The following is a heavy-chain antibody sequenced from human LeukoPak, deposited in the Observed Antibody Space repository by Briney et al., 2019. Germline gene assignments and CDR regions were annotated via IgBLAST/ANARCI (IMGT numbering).Heavy chain of an antibody. CDR1: GFTVSTNY. V-gene: IGHV3-66*02. D-gene: IGHD1-26*01. J-gene: IGHJ4*02. CDR2: IYSGGST. CDR3: ARARWDSGPYYHDY. Sequence: GGSLRLSCAASGFTVSTNYMSWVRQAPGKGLEWVSVIYSGGSTYYADSVKGRFTISRDNSKNTLYLQMSSLRAEDTAVYYCARARWDSGPYYHDYWGQGTLVTVSS.